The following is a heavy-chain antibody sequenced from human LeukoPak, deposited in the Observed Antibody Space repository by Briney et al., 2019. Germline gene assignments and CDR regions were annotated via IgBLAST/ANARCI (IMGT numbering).Heavy chain of an antibody. Sequence: SETLSLTCAVYGGSFSGYYWSWIRQPPGKGLEWIGEINHSGSTNYNPSLKSRVTISVDTSKNQLSLKLSSVTAADTAVYYCARSYCSSTSCYIYWFGPWGQGTLVTVSS. CDR1: GGSFSGYY. CDR2: INHSGST. D-gene: IGHD2-2*02. V-gene: IGHV4-34*01. J-gene: IGHJ5*02. CDR3: ARSYCSSTSCYIYWFGP.